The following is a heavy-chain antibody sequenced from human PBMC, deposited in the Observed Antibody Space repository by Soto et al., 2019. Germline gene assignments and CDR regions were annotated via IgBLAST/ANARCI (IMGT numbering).Heavy chain of an antibody. Sequence: TLYLTCTVSGDSISSGNHYWSWIRQPPGKGLEWIGYIFYSGTAYYNPSLKSRLTISVDTSKNQFSLKLSSVTAADTAVYYCARTDYGTAYFDPWGQGSLVTVSS. CDR3: ARTDYGTAYFDP. CDR1: GDSISSGNHY. V-gene: IGHV4-30-4*01. CDR2: IFYSGTA. J-gene: IGHJ5*02. D-gene: IGHD3-10*01.